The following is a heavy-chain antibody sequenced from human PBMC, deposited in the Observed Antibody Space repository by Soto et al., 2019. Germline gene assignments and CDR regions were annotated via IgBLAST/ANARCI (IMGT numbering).Heavy chain of an antibody. CDR2: ISGSADGT. D-gene: IGHD3-3*01. J-gene: IGHJ3*01. CDR1: GFTFDSYA. CDR3: AKDTVGGYSFWSGYYSDGLDV. V-gene: IGHV3-23*01. Sequence: EVKLLESGGGLAQPGGSLRLSCVGSGFTFDSYAISWVRQAPGGRLQWIAAISGSADGTDYAYSVRGLFTISRDNAKKTVHLQMDSMRVEETAVYCCAKDTVGGYSFWSGYYSDGLDVWGQGTLVSVS.